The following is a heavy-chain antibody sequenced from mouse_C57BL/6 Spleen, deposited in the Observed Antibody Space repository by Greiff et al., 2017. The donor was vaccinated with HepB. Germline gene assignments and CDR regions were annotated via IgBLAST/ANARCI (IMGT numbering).Heavy chain of an antibody. CDR2: IYPGGGYT. CDR3: ARGGIPSTVPFDY. D-gene: IGHD2-10*02. CDR1: GYTFPNYW. Sequence: QVQLQQSGAELVRPGTSVKMSCKASGYTFPNYWIGWAKQRPGHGLEWIGDIYPGGGYTNYNEKFKGKATLTADKSSSTAYMQFSSLTSEDSAIYYCARGGIPSTVPFDYWGQGTTLTVSS. J-gene: IGHJ2*01. V-gene: IGHV1-63*01.